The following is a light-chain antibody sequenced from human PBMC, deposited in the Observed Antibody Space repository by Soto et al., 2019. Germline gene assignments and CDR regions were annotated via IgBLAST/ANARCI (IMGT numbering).Light chain of an antibody. V-gene: IGKV3-20*01. CDR1: QSVSSTF. CDR2: GAS. Sequence: DIVLTQSPGTLSLSPGERATLSCRASQSVSSTFFAWYQQKPGQAPRLLMFGASNSATGIPDRFSGSGSGTDFTLTISRLEPEDFAMYYCQQYGTSPRGTFGQGTKVEV. J-gene: IGKJ1*01. CDR3: QQYGTSPRGT.